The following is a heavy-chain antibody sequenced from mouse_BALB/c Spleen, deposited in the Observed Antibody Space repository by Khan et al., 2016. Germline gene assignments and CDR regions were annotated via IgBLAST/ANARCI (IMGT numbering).Heavy chain of an antibody. CDR3: ARDDYDEVYYAMDY. J-gene: IGHJ4*01. V-gene: IGHV3-1*02. Sequence: EVQLQESGPDLVKPSQSLSLTCTVTGYSISSGYSWHWIRQFPGNKLEWMGCIRYSGSTNYNPSLKSRFSITRDISKNQFFLQLNSVTSEDTATYYCARDDYDEVYYAMDYWGQGTSVTVSS. D-gene: IGHD2-4*01. CDR2: IRYSGST. CDR1: GYSISSGYS.